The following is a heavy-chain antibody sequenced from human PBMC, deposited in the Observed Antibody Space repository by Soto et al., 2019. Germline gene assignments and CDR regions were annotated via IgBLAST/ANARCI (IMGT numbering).Heavy chain of an antibody. CDR1: VFTFSSYG. J-gene: IGHJ4*02. CDR2: IRGRAGNA. CDR3: STRGVDC. V-gene: IGHV3-23*01. Sequence: GSLRLSCGGTVFTFSSYGMSRVRQAPGKGLEWVSTIRGRAGNANYADSVKGRFTISRDDSENTLYLQMNSLKTEDTAVYYCSTRGVDCWGQGTLVTVSS.